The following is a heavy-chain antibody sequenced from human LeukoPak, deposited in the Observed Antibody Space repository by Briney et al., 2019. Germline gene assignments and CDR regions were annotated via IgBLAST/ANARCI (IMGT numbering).Heavy chain of an antibody. Sequence: PGGSLRLSCAASGFPFSSYAMTWVRQAPGKGLEWVGRIKSKTDGGTTDYAAPVKGRFTISRDDSENTLYLQMNSLKTEDTAVCYCTTDPEHYYDSSGYYPEAPRNDYWGQGTLVTVSS. J-gene: IGHJ4*02. CDR2: IKSKTDGGTT. CDR3: TTDPEHYYDSSGYYPEAPRNDY. CDR1: GFPFSSYA. D-gene: IGHD3-22*01. V-gene: IGHV3-15*01.